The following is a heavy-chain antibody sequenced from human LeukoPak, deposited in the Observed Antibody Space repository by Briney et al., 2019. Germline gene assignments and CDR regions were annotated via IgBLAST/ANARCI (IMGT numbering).Heavy chain of an antibody. CDR1: GYTFTGYY. J-gene: IGHJ4*02. V-gene: IGHV1-2*02. Sequence: GASVKVSYKASGYTFTGYYMHWVRQAPGQELEWMGWINPNSGGTNYAQKFQGRVTMTRDTSISTAYMELSRLRSDDTAVYYCARDQSIGWYYFDYWGQGTLVTISS. D-gene: IGHD6-19*01. CDR3: ARDQSIGWYYFDY. CDR2: INPNSGGT.